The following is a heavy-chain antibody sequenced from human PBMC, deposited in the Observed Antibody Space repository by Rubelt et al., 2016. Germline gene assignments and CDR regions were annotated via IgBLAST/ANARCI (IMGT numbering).Heavy chain of an antibody. Sequence: SSYGMHWVRQAPGKGLEWVAVIWYDGSNKYYADSVKGRFTISRDNSKNTLYLQMNSLRVEDTAVYYCATEIGHGSGSYGFDYWGQGTLVTVSS. CDR3: ATEIGHGSGSYGFDY. CDR2: IWYDGSNK. J-gene: IGHJ4*02. D-gene: IGHD3-10*01. CDR1: SSYG. V-gene: IGHV3-33*01.